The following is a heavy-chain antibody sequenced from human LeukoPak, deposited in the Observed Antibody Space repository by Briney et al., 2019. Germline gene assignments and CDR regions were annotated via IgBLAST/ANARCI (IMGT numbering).Heavy chain of an antibody. D-gene: IGHD3-10*01. J-gene: IGHJ5*02. CDR2: IYYSGST. Sequence: SETLSLTCTVSGSSISSGDYYWGWIRQPPGKGLEWIGSIYYSGSTYYNPSLKSRVTISVDTSKNQFSLKLSSVTAADTAVYYCVEEGLWFGELLSPWGQGTLVTVSS. CDR3: VEEGLWFGELLSP. CDR1: GSSISSGDYY. V-gene: IGHV4-39*01.